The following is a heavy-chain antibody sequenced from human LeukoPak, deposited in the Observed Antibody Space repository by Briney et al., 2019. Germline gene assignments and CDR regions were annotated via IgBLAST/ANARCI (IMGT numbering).Heavy chain of an antibody. V-gene: IGHV5-51*01. J-gene: IGHJ1*01. D-gene: IGHD3-22*01. CDR3: ASPRSDSSGYYSGAFQH. CDR2: IYLGDSDT. Sequence: GESLNISCKGSGYSFTSYWIGWVRQMPGKGLEWMGIIYLGDSDTRYSPSVQGQATISAHKSISTAYLQWSSLRASDTAMYCCASPRSDSSGYYSGAFQHWGEGALVTVSS. CDR1: GYSFTSYW.